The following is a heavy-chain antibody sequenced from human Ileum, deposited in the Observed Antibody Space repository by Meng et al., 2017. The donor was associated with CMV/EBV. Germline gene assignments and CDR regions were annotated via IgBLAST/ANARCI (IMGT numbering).Heavy chain of an antibody. J-gene: IGHJ4*02. CDR2: ISSSSSTI. CDR3: ASSDYYDFWSGYPGKYYFDY. V-gene: IGHV3-48*04. D-gene: IGHD3-3*01. Sequence: GGSLRLSCEASGFTFSSYSMNWVRQAPGKGLEWVSYISSSSSTIYYADSVKGRSTISRDNAKNSLYLQMNSLRAEDTAVYYCASSDYYDFWSGYPGKYYFDYWGQGTLVTVSS. CDR1: GFTFSSYS.